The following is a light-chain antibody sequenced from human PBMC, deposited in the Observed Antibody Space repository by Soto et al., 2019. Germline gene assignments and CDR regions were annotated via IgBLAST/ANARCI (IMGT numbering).Light chain of an antibody. J-gene: IGKJ5*01. CDR3: QQYHAYPIT. V-gene: IGKV1D-16*01. CDR1: QDIRSW. CDR2: GTS. Sequence: DIQMTQSPSSLSASVGDRVTITCRASQDIRSWLAWYQQKPEKSPKSLIYGTSTLQRGVPSRFSGSRSRTDFTLTISSLQPEDFATYYCQQYHAYPITFGPGTRLENK.